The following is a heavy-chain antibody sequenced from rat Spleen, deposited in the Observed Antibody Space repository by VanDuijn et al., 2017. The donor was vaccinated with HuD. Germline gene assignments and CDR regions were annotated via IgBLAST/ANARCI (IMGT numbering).Heavy chain of an antibody. D-gene: IGHD1-4*01. V-gene: IGHV2-45*01. CDR3: ASGIHDY. J-gene: IGHJ2*01. Sequence: QVQLKESGPGLVQPSQTLSLTCTVAGFSLTTHSVHWVRQPPGKGLEWMGVMWRGGSTEYNSALKSRLSISRDTSKNHVFLKMNSLQTEDTAVYFCASGIHDYRGQGVMVTVSS. CDR2: MWRGGST. CDR1: GFSLTTHS.